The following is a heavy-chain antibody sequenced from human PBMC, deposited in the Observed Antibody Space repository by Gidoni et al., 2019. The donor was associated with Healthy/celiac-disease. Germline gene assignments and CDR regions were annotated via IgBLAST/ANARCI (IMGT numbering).Heavy chain of an antibody. CDR2: INPNSGGT. Sequence: QVQMVQSGAQVKKPGASVTVSCTASGYPFTGYYMHWVRQSPGKGREWMGWINPNSGGTNYAKKGQGRVTMTRDTSISTAYMELSRLRSDDTAVYYCARDGADYYDSSGYLGESYWGQGTLVTVSS. CDR3: ARDGADYYDSSGYLGESY. D-gene: IGHD3-22*01. J-gene: IGHJ4*02. V-gene: IGHV1-2*02. CDR1: GYPFTGYY.